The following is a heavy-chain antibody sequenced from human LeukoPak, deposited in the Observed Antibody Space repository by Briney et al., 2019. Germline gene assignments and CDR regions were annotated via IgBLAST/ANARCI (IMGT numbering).Heavy chain of an antibody. CDR2: ISSFSGTI. CDR3: ARDQGGPTSY. D-gene: IGHD3-16*01. V-gene: IGHV3-48*02. CDR1: GLTFSSYS. J-gene: IGHJ4*02. Sequence: PGGSLRLSCAASGLTFSSYSMNWVRQAPGKGLEWVAYISSFSGTIYYADSVKGRFTISRDNAKNSLYLQMNSLRDEDTAVYYFARDQGGPTSYWGQGTLVTVSS.